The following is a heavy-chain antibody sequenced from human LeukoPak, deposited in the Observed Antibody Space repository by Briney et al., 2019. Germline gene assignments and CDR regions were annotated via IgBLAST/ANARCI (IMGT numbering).Heavy chain of an antibody. CDR2: THYRSKWYN. D-gene: IGHD3-10*01. Sequence: SQTLSLTCDISGDDVSSNTAAWNWIRQSPARGLEWLGRTHYRSKWYNDYSVSVKSRVTISPDTSKNQFSLQLKSVTPEDTAVYYCAREKGWFGKLIFAFDLWGQGTMVTVSS. CDR1: GDDVSSNTAA. V-gene: IGHV6-1*01. J-gene: IGHJ3*01. CDR3: AREKGWFGKLIFAFDL.